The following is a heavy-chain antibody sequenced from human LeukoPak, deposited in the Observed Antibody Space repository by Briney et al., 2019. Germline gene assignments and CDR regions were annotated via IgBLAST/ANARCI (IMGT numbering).Heavy chain of an antibody. CDR3: ARHGGDSGTNIWYYFDY. CDR1: SGSVSSYY. Sequence: SETLFLTCSVSSGSVSSYYWSWVRQPPGKGLEWIGYFSYSGSASYNPSLQSRVTMSLDTSNNQVSMRLTSVTAADTAVYYCARHGGDSGTNIWYYFDYWGQGTMVTVSS. CDR2: FSYSGSA. J-gene: IGHJ4*02. D-gene: IGHD1-1*01. V-gene: IGHV4-59*08.